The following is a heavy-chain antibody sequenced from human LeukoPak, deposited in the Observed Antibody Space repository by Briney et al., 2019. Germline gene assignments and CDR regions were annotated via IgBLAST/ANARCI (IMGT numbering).Heavy chain of an antibody. D-gene: IGHD3-9*01. V-gene: IGHV3-48*03. CDR2: ISYNGRSI. CDR3: ARYYYSILFGQPVGYFDS. Sequence: PGGSLRLSCAASGFMFSTYEMNWVRQAPGRGLEWLSYISYNGRSIYYADSVKGRFTISRDNAKNLLYLQMNSLRVEDTAVYYCARYYYSILFGQPVGYFDSWGQGILVTVSS. CDR1: GFMFSTYE. J-gene: IGHJ4*02.